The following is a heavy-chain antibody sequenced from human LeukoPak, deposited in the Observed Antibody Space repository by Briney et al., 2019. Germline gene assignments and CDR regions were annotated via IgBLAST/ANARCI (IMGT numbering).Heavy chain of an antibody. Sequence: ASVKVSCKASGYTFSDYYMHWVRQAPGQGLEWMGWINPNSGGTNYAQKFQGRVTMTRDTSISTLYMELSSLRSDDTAVYYCARHISSWAFDYWGQGSLVTVSS. CDR2: INPNSGGT. D-gene: IGHD2-15*01. J-gene: IGHJ4*02. V-gene: IGHV1-2*02. CDR3: ARHISSWAFDY. CDR1: GYTFSDYY.